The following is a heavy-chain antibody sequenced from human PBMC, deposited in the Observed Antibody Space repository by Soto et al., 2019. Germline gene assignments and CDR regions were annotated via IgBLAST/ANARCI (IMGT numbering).Heavy chain of an antibody. CDR3: ARDRSDYVWGSYRYTRSFFDY. CDR1: GGSISNGGYY. J-gene: IGHJ4*02. D-gene: IGHD3-16*02. V-gene: IGHV4-31*03. Sequence: PSETLSLTCTVSGGSISNGGYYWSWIRQHPGKGLEWIGYIYYSGSTYYNPSLKSRVTISVDTSKNQFSLKLSSVTAADTAVYYCARDRSDYVWGSYRYTRSFFDYWGQGTLVTVSS. CDR2: IYYSGST.